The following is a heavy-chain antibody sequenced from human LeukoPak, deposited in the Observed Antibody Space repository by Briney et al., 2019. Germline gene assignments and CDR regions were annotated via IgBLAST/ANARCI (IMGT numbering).Heavy chain of an antibody. CDR3: AKDQDLYYDSSGYYPYFGY. CDR1: GFTFSSYA. Sequence: GGSLRLSCAASGFTFSSYAMSWVRQAPGKGLEWVSAISGSGGSTYYADSVKGRFTISRDNSKNTLYLQMNSLRAEDTAVYYCAKDQDLYYDSSGYYPYFGYWGQGTLVTVSS. V-gene: IGHV3-23*01. D-gene: IGHD3-22*01. CDR2: ISGSGGST. J-gene: IGHJ4*02.